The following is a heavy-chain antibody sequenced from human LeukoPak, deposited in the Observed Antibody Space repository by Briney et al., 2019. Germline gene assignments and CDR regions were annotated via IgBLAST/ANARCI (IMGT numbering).Heavy chain of an antibody. CDR3: ARDTPQGEVASDC. Sequence: GGSLRLSCAASGFTFSSYNMNWVRQAPGKGLEWVSYISGSSSTIYYADSVKGRFTISRDNAKNSLYLQMNTLRAEDTAVYYCARDTPQGEVASDCWGQGTLVTVSS. CDR1: GFTFSSYN. D-gene: IGHD1-26*01. V-gene: IGHV3-48*04. CDR2: ISGSSSTI. J-gene: IGHJ4*02.